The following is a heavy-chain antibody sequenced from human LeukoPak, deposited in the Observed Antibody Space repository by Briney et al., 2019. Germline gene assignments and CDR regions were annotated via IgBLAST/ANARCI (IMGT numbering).Heavy chain of an antibody. CDR2: IHYTGST. V-gene: IGHV4-39*01. Sequence: SETLSLTCTVSGDSICSGPYFWGWIRQPPGKGLEWLGNIHYTGSTYYKSSLRSRVTMSVDTSKNQFSLHLNSVTPEDTAVYYCVRQASWSFGWYFDLWGRGTLVTVSS. D-gene: IGHD3-10*01. CDR1: GDSICSGPYF. J-gene: IGHJ2*01. CDR3: VRQASWSFGWYFDL.